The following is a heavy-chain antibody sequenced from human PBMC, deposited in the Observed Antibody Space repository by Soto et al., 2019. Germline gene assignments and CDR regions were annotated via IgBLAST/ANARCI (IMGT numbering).Heavy chain of an antibody. D-gene: IGHD6-6*01. J-gene: IGHJ4*01. CDR3: ARPARGY. Sequence: PSETLSLTCAVSGGSISRSNWWSWVRQPPGKGLEWIGEIYHRGSTNYDPSLKSRVAISVEKSKKQFSLKLSSVTVADTAVYYCARPARGYWGQGTLVTVSS. CDR2: IYHRGST. V-gene: IGHV4-4*02. CDR1: GGSISRSNW.